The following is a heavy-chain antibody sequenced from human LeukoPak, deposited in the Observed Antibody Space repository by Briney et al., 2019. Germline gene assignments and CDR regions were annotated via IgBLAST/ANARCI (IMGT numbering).Heavy chain of an antibody. Sequence: GSLRLSCTASGFTFNRDWTAWVRQAPGKGLEWIGEIHHGGSTNYNPSLKSRVTISVDKSKNQLSLKLSSVTAADTAVYYCASKGVDTSGWYVGVDWGQGTLVTVSS. V-gene: IGHV4-4*02. CDR1: GFTFNRDW. J-gene: IGHJ4*02. CDR3: ASKGVDTSGWYVGVD. D-gene: IGHD6-19*01. CDR2: IHHGGST.